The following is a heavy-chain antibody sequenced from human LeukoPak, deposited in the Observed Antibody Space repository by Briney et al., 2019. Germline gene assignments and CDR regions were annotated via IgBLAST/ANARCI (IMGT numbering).Heavy chain of an antibody. CDR1: GGTFSSYA. J-gene: IGHJ4*02. CDR3: ASIRGYSYGNNREYYFDY. CDR2: IIPIFGTA. D-gene: IGHD5-18*01. V-gene: IGHV1-69*13. Sequence: SVKVSCKASGGTFSSYAISWVRQAPGQGLEWLGGIIPIFGTANYAQKFQGRVTITADESTSTAYMELSSLRSEDTAVYYCASIRGYSYGNNREYYFDYWGQGTLVTVSS.